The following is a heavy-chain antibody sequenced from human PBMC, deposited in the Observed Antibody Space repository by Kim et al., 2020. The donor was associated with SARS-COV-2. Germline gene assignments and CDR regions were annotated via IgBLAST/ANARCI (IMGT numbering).Heavy chain of an antibody. CDR1: GFTFSSYA. V-gene: IGHV3-64D*06. D-gene: IGHD6-13*01. CDR3: VKGGIYDIAAAGNYYYYGMDV. CDR2: ISSNGGST. Sequence: GGSLRLSCSASGFTFSSYAMHSVRQAPGKGLEYVSAISSNGGSTYYADSVKGRFTISRDNSKNTLYLQMSSLRAEDTAVYYCVKGGIYDIAAAGNYYYYGMDVWGQGTTVTVSS. J-gene: IGHJ6*02.